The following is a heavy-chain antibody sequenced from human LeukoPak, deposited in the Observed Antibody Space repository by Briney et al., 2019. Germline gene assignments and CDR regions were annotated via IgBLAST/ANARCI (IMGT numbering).Heavy chain of an antibody. CDR1: GGSISSGGYY. J-gene: IGHJ4*02. D-gene: IGHD6-13*01. CDR3: ARGSSWYYFDY. CDR2: IYHSGST. V-gene: IGHV4-31*03. Sequence: SETLSLTCTVSGGSISSGGYYWSWIRQHPGKGLEWIGYIYHSGSTYYNPSLKSRVTISVDTSKNQFSLKLSSVTAADTAVYYCARGSSWYYFDYWGQGTLVTVSS.